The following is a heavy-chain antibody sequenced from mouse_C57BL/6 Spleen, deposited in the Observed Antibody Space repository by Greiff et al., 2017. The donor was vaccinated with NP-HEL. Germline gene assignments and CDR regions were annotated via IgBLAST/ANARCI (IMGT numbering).Heavy chain of an antibody. CDR3: ATSFYYAMDY. CDR1: GYAFSSSW. V-gene: IGHV1-82*01. J-gene: IGHJ4*01. Sequence: QVQLQQSGPELVKPGASVKISCKASGYAFSSSWMNWVKQRPGKGLEWIGGIYPGDGDTNYNGKFKGKATLTADKSSSTAYMQLSSLTSEDSAVYFCATSFYYAMDYWGQGTSVTVSS. CDR2: IYPGDGDT.